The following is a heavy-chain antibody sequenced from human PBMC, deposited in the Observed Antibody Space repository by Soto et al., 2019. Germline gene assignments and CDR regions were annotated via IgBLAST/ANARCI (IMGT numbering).Heavy chain of an antibody. J-gene: IGHJ4*02. Sequence: SETLSLTCAVSGYSISSDHYWGWIRQPPGKGLEWIGSIQHSGYTYYNPSLKSRVTISIDTSKNQFYLNLTSVTAADTALYYCARRLGGGFDYWGQGALVTVSS. CDR1: GYSISSDHY. CDR2: IQHSGYT. D-gene: IGHD3-16*01. V-gene: IGHV4-38-2*01. CDR3: ARRLGGGFDY.